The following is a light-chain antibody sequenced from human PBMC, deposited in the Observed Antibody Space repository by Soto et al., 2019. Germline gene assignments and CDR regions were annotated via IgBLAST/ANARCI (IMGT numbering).Light chain of an antibody. CDR1: QSVSSN. J-gene: IGKJ5*01. V-gene: IGKV3-11*01. CDR3: QQRTGWPIT. Sequence: EVVLTQSPATLSLSPGERATLSCRASQSVSSNLAWYQQRPGQAPRLLIHGASNRATGIPTRLSGSGSGTDFTLTISSLEAEDSAVYYCQQRTGWPITFGQGTRLEIK. CDR2: GAS.